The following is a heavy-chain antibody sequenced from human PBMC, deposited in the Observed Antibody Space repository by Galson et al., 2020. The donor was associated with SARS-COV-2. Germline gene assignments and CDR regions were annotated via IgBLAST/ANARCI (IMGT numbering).Heavy chain of an antibody. CDR1: GYTFTGYF. J-gene: IGHJ2*01. D-gene: IGHD5-18*01. CDR2: VNPNSGGT. CDR3: ARGDVDPPMITRDSRLYFGL. V-gene: IGHV1-2*02. Sequence: ASVKVSCKASGYTFTGYFIHWVRQAPGQGLEWMGWVNPNSGGTKYAQKFQGRVSMTGDTSISTAFMDLSRLRSDDTAVYYCARGDVDPPMITRDSRLYFGLWGRGTLVTVSS.